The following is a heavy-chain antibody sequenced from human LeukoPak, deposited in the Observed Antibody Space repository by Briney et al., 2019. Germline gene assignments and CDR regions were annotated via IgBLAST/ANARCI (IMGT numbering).Heavy chain of an antibody. V-gene: IGHV1-18*04. CDR3: ARTYSRWLAGGVGY. Sequence: GASVKVSCKASGYTFTNFYLNWVRQAPGQGLEWMGWISPDNGDTYYAQKFQGRVTMTTDTSTSTAYVELRSLRSDDTAVYYCARTYSRWLAGGVGYWGQGTLVTVSS. J-gene: IGHJ4*02. CDR2: ISPDNGDT. CDR1: GYTFTNFY. D-gene: IGHD6-19*01.